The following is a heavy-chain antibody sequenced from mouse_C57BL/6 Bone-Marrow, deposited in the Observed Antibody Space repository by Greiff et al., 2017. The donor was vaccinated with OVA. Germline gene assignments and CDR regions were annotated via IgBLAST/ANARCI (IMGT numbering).Heavy chain of an antibody. CDR2: ISYSGST. CDR3: ARESNYPPYWYFDV. V-gene: IGHV3-1*01. CDR1: GYSITSGYD. Sequence: EVQRVESGPGMVKPSQSLSLTCTVTGYSITSGYDWHWIRHFPGNKLEWMGYISYSGSTNYNPPLNSRISITHDTSKNHFFLKLNSVTTEDTATYYCARESNYPPYWYFDVWGTGTTVTVSS. D-gene: IGHD2-5*01. J-gene: IGHJ1*03.